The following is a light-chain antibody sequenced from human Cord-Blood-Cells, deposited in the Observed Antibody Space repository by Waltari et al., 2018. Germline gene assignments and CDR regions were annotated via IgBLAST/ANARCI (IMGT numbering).Light chain of an antibody. CDR2: GAS. V-gene: IGKV3-20*01. Sequence: EIVLTQSPGTLSLSPGERATLSCRASQSVSSSYLAWYQQKPGQAPRLLIYGASSRATGIPGRLSGSGSGTDLTLTSSRQEHEELAVYYCQQYGSSPTFGQGTKVEIK. J-gene: IGKJ1*01. CDR1: QSVSSSY. CDR3: QQYGSSPT.